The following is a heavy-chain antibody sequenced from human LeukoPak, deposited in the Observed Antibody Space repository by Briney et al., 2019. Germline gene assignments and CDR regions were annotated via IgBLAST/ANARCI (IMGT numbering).Heavy chain of an antibody. J-gene: IGHJ6*03. D-gene: IGHD1-26*01. CDR1: GYTFISYG. Sequence: ASVKVSCKASGYTFISYGITSVRQAPGQGLEWMGWISPYTTKTNYAQSLQGRVTMTTDTSTSTAYMELRSLRSDDTAVYYCARGGGVGPTAPPDYYSYQMDVWGKGTTVTVSS. CDR3: ARGGGVGPTAPPDYYSYQMDV. CDR2: ISPYTTKT. V-gene: IGHV1-18*01.